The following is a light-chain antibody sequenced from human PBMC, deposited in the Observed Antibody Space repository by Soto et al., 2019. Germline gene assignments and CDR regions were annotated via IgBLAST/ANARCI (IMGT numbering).Light chain of an antibody. CDR2: DDD. Sequence: SLLAERPSVGAARGQRLTISSSGSSSNIGGNSVSWYQQLPGTAPKLLIYDDDKRPSGIPDRFSGSKSGASATLGITGFQTGDEADYYCGSWDSSLSAYVFGTGTKVTVL. CDR3: GSWDSSLSAYV. J-gene: IGLJ1*01. V-gene: IGLV1-51*01. CDR1: SSNIGGNS.